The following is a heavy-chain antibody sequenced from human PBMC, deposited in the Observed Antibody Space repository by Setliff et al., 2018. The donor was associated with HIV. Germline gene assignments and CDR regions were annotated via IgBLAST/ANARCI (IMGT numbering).Heavy chain of an antibody. D-gene: IGHD3-3*01. V-gene: IGHV1-69*13. CDR1: GYTFTSHY. CDR3: ARESFWSGYSPGGFDY. Sequence: SVKVSCKASGYTFTSHYIHWVRQAPGQGLEWMGGIIPIFGTANYAQKFQGRVTITADESTSTAYMELSSLRSEDTAVYYCARESFWSGYSPGGFDYWGQGTLVTVSS. J-gene: IGHJ4*02. CDR2: IIPIFGTA.